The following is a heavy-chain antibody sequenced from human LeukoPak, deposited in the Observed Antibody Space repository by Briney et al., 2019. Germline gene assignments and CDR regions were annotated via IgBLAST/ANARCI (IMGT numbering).Heavy chain of an antibody. V-gene: IGHV3-74*01. J-gene: IGHJ4*02. CDR2: INSDGSAT. CDR3: ARGDGYYDSSGYFDY. D-gene: IGHD3-22*01. Sequence: PGGSLRLSCAASGFAFSRNWMHWVRQAPGKGLVWVSRINSDGSATHYADSVKGRFTISRDNAKNSLYLQMNSLRAEDTAVYYCARGDGYYDSSGYFDYWGQGTLVTVSS. CDR1: GFAFSRNW.